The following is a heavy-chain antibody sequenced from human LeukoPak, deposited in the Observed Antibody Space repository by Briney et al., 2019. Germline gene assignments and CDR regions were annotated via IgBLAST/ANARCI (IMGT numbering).Heavy chain of an antibody. J-gene: IGHJ5*02. Sequence: EASVKVSCKASGGTFSGYAISWVRQAPGQGLEWMGGIIPIFGTANYAQKFQGRVTITADESTSTAYMELSSLRSEDTAVYYCARGLMTAFDPWGQGTLVTVSS. CDR1: GGTFSGYA. CDR2: IIPIFGTA. CDR3: ARGLMTAFDP. V-gene: IGHV1-69*13.